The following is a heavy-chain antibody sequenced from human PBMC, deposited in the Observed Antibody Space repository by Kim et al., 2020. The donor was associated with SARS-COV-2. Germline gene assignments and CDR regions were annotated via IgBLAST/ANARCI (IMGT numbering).Heavy chain of an antibody. CDR3: GRENYYDILTGYQDWYFDL. J-gene: IGHJ2*01. V-gene: IGHV4-59*12. CDR2: IYYSGST. Sequence: SETLSLTCTVSGGSISSYYWSWIRQPPGKGLEWIGYIYYSGSTNYNPSLKSRVTISVDTSKNQFSLKLSSVTAADTAVYFCGRENYYDILTGYQDWYFDL. CDR1: GGSISSYY. D-gene: IGHD3-9*01.